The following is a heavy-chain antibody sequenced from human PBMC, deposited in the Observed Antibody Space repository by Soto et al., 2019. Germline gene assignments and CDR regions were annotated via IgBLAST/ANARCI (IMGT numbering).Heavy chain of an antibody. D-gene: IGHD3-9*01. Sequence: GGSLRLSCTTSGFIFNTYAMHWVRQAPGKGLEWVAVMSHDGSSTYYADSVKGRFTISRDNSKNTLYLQVNSLRTEDTAVYYCARPGSGYYILTGHYFYYYHAMDVWGQGTTVTVSS. CDR3: ARPGSGYYILTGHYFYYYHAMDV. CDR1: GFIFNTYA. CDR2: MSHDGSST. V-gene: IGHV3-30-3*01. J-gene: IGHJ6*02.